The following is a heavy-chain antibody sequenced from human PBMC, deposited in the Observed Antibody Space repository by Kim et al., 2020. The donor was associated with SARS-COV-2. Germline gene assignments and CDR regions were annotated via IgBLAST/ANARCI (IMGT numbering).Heavy chain of an antibody. Sequence: VKGRFTISRDNAKNSLYLQMNSLRDEDTAVCYCARDMDYIWGSYRWYFDYWGQGTLVTVSS. V-gene: IGHV3-48*02. CDR3: ARDMDYIWGSYRWYFDY. D-gene: IGHD3-16*02. J-gene: IGHJ4*02.